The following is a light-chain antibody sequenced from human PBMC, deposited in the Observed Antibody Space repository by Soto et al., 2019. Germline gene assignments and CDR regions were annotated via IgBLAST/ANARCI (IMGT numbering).Light chain of an antibody. CDR1: QSIGTK. CDR3: HQYNFWPT. Sequence: MTQSPSSLSASVGDRVTITCRASQSIGTKLAWYQQKPGQSPRLLIYGTSTRATGVPARFSGGGSGTEFTLTINSLQSEDFAVYFCHQYNFWPTFGQGTRLEIK. CDR2: GTS. V-gene: IGKV3-15*01. J-gene: IGKJ5*01.